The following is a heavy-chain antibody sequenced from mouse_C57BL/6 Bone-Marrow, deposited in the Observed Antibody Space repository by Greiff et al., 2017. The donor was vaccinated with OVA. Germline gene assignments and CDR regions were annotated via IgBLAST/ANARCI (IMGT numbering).Heavy chain of an antibody. CDR2: IDPENGDT. V-gene: IGHV14-4*01. CDR1: GFNIKDDY. Sequence: EVQLQQSGAELVRPGASVKLSCTASGFNIKDDYMHWVKQRPEQGLEWIGWIDPENGDTEYASKFQGKATITADTSSNPAYLQLSSLTSEDTAVYYCTPLWLRRPYWYFDVWGTGTTVTVSS. D-gene: IGHD2-2*01. J-gene: IGHJ1*03. CDR3: TPLWLRRPYWYFDV.